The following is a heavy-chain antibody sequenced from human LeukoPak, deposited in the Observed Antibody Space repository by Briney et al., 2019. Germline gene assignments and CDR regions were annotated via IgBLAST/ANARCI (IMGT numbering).Heavy chain of an antibody. CDR1: GFTFSSYG. Sequence: GRSLRLSCAASGFTFSSYGMHWVRQAPGKGLEWVAVISYDGSNKYYADSVKGRFTISRDNSKNTLYLQMNSLRAEDTAVYYCAKDRSSSWSPDYWGQGTLVTVPS. J-gene: IGHJ4*02. CDR2: ISYDGSNK. V-gene: IGHV3-30*18. D-gene: IGHD6-13*01. CDR3: AKDRSSSWSPDY.